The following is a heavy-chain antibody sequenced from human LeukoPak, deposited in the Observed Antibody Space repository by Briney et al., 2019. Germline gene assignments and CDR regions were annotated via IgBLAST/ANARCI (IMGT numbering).Heavy chain of an antibody. CDR3: ARDRPNYYGSDGHYYRRDGDH. V-gene: IGHV3-23*01. CDR2: ITSRDGTT. CDR1: GFTFSIYA. J-gene: IGHJ5*02. Sequence: PGGSLRLSCEASGFTFSIYAMSWVRQTPGKGLQWVSSITSRDGTTYYADSVKGRFTISRDNSENTLYLRMSSLRAEDTAIYYRARDRPNYYGSDGHYYRRDGDHWGQGTLVTVSS. D-gene: IGHD3-22*01.